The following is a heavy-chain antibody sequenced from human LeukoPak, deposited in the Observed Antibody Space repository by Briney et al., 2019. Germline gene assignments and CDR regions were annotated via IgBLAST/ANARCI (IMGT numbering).Heavy chain of an antibody. D-gene: IGHD1-14*01. Sequence: GGSLRLSCEASGFIFSRYWLYWVRQVPGKGLVWVSRICRDGCIESYAASVEGRFAMSRDSARNTLFLQMNSLRVEDTAVYYCARSRDNVLDYWGQGTLVTVSS. V-gene: IGHV3-74*01. CDR2: ICRDGCIE. CDR3: ARSRDNVLDY. CDR1: GFIFSRYW. J-gene: IGHJ4*02.